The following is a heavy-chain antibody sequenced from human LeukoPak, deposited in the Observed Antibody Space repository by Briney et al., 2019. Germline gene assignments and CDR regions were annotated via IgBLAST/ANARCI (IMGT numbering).Heavy chain of an antibody. J-gene: IGHJ4*02. Sequence: QSGGSLRLSCAASGFTFSRYSMNWVRQAPGKGLEWLSYISSSSSTIYYADSVKGRFTVSRDNAKNSLHLQMNSLRDEDTAVYYCARDGGYYDSTPGYWGQGALVTVSS. CDR2: ISSSSSTI. CDR3: ARDGGYYDSTPGY. V-gene: IGHV3-48*02. CDR1: GFTFSRYS. D-gene: IGHD3-22*01.